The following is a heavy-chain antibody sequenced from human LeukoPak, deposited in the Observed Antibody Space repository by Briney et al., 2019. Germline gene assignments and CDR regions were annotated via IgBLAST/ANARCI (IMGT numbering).Heavy chain of an antibody. CDR3: ARDVGKFYYYMDV. CDR1: GGSISSSSYY. D-gene: IGHD4-17*01. J-gene: IGHJ6*03. CDR2: IYYSGST. V-gene: IGHV4-39*07. Sequence: SETLSLTCTVSGGSISSSSYYWGWIRQPPGKGLEWIGSIYYSGSTYYNPSLKSRVTISVDTSKNQFSLKLSSVTAADTAVYYCARDVGKFYYYMDVWGKGTTVTISS.